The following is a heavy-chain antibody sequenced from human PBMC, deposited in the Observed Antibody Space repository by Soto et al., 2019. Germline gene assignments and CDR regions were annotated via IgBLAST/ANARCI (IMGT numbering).Heavy chain of an antibody. J-gene: IGHJ6*02. Sequence: QVQLVESGGGVVQPGRSLRLSCAASGFTFSSYGMHWVRQAPGKGLEWVAVISYDGSNKYYADSVKGRFTISRDNSKNTLYLQMNSLRAEDTAVYYCAKYRTSCYGIGYYYGMDVWGQGTTVTVSS. V-gene: IGHV3-30*18. CDR2: ISYDGSNK. CDR1: GFTFSSYG. D-gene: IGHD2-2*01. CDR3: AKYRTSCYGIGYYYGMDV.